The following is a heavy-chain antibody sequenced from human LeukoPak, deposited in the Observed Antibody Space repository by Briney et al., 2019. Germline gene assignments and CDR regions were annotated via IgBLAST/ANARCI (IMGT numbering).Heavy chain of an antibody. J-gene: IGHJ4*02. CDR3: ARDLEDSSGLDY. Sequence: ASVKVSCKASGYTFTGYYMHWVRQAPGQGLEWMGWINPNSGGTNYAQKFQGRVTMTRDTSISTAYMELSRLRSDDTAVYYCARDLEDSSGLDYWGQGTLVTVSS. D-gene: IGHD6-25*01. CDR1: GYTFTGYY. CDR2: INPNSGGT. V-gene: IGHV1-2*02.